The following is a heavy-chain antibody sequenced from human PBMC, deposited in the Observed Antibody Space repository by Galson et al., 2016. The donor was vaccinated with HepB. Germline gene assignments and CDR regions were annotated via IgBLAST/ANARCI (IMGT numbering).Heavy chain of an antibody. V-gene: IGHV3-53*01. CDR1: GFSVSANY. D-gene: IGHD1-26*01. J-gene: IGHJ6*02. CDR2: IYNDGET. Sequence: CAASGFSVSANYMTWVRQAPGKGLDWVSVIYNDGETYYGDSVRGRFTNSRDNFKNTLYLEMSSLRADDTAVYYCAKSLVGTHYYYYYGMDAWGQGTTVTVSS. CDR3: AKSLVGTHYYYYYGMDA.